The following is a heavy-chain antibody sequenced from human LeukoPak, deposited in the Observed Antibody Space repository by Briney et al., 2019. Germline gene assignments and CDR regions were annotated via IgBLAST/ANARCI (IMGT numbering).Heavy chain of an antibody. CDR2: ISGSGHST. CDR3: ARGGIVGATAAIFDY. V-gene: IGHV3-23*01. CDR1: GLTFSSYA. J-gene: IGHJ4*02. D-gene: IGHD1-26*01. Sequence: GGSLRLSCAAFGLTFSSYAMSWVRQAPGKGLEWVSGISGSGHSTYYADSVKGRFTISRDNAKNSLYLQMNSLRAEDTAVYYCARGGIVGATAAIFDYWGQGTLVTVSS.